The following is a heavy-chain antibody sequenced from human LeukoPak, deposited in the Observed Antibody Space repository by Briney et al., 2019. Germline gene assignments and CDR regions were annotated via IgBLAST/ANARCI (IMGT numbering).Heavy chain of an antibody. D-gene: IGHD3-3*01. V-gene: IGHV3-21*01. CDR2: ISSSGSYI. CDR3: AREFTIFGVVTQYYFDY. J-gene: IGHJ4*02. CDR1: RFTFSSYS. Sequence: GGSLRLSCAASRFTFSSYSMNWVRQAPGKGLEWVSSISSSGSYIYYTDSVKGRFTISRDNAKNSLYLQMNSLRAEDTAVYYCAREFTIFGVVTQYYFDYWGQGTLVTVSS.